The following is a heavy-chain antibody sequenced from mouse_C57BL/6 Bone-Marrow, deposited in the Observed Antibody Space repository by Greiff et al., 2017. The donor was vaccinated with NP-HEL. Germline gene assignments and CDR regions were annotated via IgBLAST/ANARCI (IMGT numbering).Heavy chain of an antibody. CDR2: ISDGGSYT. Sequence: DVKLVESGGGLVKPGGSLKLSCAASGFTFSSYAMSWVRQTPEKRLEWVATISDGGSYTYYPDNVQGRFTISRDNAKNNLYLQMRHLKSEDTAMYYCAATGVATRYFDVWGTGTTVTVSS. J-gene: IGHJ1*03. D-gene: IGHD1-1*01. V-gene: IGHV5-4*03. CDR3: AATGVATRYFDV. CDR1: GFTFSSYA.